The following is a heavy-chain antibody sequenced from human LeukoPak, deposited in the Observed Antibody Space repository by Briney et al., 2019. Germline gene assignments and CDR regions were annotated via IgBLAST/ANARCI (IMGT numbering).Heavy chain of an antibody. Sequence: SQTLSLTCAISGDSVSSNSAAWNWIRQSPSRGLEWLGRTYYGSKWYNDYPVSVKSRITINPDTSKNQFSLQLNSVTPEDTAVYYCARGGMSIVATDRHFDYWGQGTLVTVSS. V-gene: IGHV6-1*01. D-gene: IGHD5-12*01. J-gene: IGHJ4*02. CDR2: TYYGSKWYN. CDR3: ARGGMSIVATDRHFDY. CDR1: GDSVSSNSAA.